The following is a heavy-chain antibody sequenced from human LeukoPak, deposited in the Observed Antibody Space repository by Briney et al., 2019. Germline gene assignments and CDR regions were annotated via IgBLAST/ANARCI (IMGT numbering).Heavy chain of an antibody. Sequence: PGGSLRLSCAASGFIFSSYAMSWVRQAPGKGLEWVSAISGSGGSTYYPDSVKGRFTISRDNSKNTLYLQMNSLRTEDTAVYYCAKNGGSESYYSDYWGQGTLVTVSS. CDR3: AKNGGSESYYSDY. D-gene: IGHD3-10*01. CDR2: ISGSGGST. CDR1: GFIFSSYA. V-gene: IGHV3-23*01. J-gene: IGHJ4*02.